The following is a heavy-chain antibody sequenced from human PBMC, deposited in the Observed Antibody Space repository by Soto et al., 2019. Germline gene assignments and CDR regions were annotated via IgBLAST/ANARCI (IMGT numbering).Heavy chain of an antibody. J-gene: IGHJ5*01. CDR2: IYYSGNT. Sequence: SETLSLTCTVSGDSVTSGDYYWGWIRHPPGKGLEWIGYIYYSGNTNYSPSLKSRVAISLDTSHNQFSLKLSSVTAADTAVYFCARIPVDTYMTYWFDPWGQGTLVTVSS. V-gene: IGHV4-61*08. CDR1: GDSVTSGDYY. CDR3: ARIPVDTYMTYWFDP. D-gene: IGHD5-18*01.